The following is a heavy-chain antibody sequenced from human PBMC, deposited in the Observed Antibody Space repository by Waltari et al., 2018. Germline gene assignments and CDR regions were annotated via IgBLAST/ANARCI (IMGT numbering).Heavy chain of an antibody. D-gene: IGHD2-21*01. CDR2: GNESGYT. CDR1: SGSLSGRW. CDR3: ARHRHPGNSFDM. V-gene: IGHV4-34*01. J-gene: IGHJ3*02. Sequence: QVQLQQRGAGLLRPSEPLSLTCAVDSGSLSGRWWSWIRKPPGKGLEWIGEGNESGYTYYTPSLRSRAAISVDTSRNQFSLKLSFVTAADTGVYYCARHRHPGNSFDMWGQGTVTVSS.